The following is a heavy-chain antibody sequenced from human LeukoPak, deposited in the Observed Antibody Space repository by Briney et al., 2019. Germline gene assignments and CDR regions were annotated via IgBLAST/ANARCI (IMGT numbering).Heavy chain of an antibody. CDR3: ARSTYYYDSSGYYRKTPAIFNAFDI. V-gene: IGHV1-69*06. Sequence: VASVKVSCKASGGTVSRYAISWVRQAPGQGLEWMGGTIPLFGTANYAQTFQGRVTITADKSTSTAYMELSSLRSEDTAIYYCARSTYYYDSSGYYRKTPAIFNAFDIWGQGTMVTVSS. CDR2: TIPLFGTA. J-gene: IGHJ3*02. D-gene: IGHD3-22*01. CDR1: GGTVSRYA.